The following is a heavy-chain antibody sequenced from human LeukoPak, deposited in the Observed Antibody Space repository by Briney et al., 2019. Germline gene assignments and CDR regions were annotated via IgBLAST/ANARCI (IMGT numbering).Heavy chain of an antibody. J-gene: IGHJ4*02. CDR3: ARDAWIQLWLPHTY. CDR1: GFTFSSYW. CDR2: IKQDGSEK. D-gene: IGHD5-18*01. V-gene: IGHV3-7*01. Sequence: GGSLRLSCAASGFTFSSYWMSWVRQAPGKGLEWVANIKQDGSEKYYVDSVKGRFTISRDNAKNSLYLQMDSLRAEDTAVYYCARDAWIQLWLPHTYWGQGTLVTVSS.